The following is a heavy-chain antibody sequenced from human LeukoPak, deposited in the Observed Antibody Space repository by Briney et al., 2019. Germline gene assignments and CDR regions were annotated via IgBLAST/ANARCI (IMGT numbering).Heavy chain of an antibody. CDR2: IYSGGST. CDR3: VRERVGAYYYGSGSAIDY. J-gene: IGHJ4*02. Sequence: GGSLRLSCAASGFTVSSNYMSWVRQAPGEGLEWVSVIYSGGSTYYTDSVKGRFTISRDNSKNTLYLQMNSLRAEDTAVYYCVRERVGAYYYGSGSAIDYWGQGTLVTVSS. CDR1: GFTVSSNY. V-gene: IGHV3-66*01. D-gene: IGHD3-10*01.